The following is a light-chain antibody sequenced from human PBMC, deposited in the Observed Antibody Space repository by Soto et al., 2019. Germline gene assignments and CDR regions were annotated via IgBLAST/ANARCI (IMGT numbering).Light chain of an antibody. CDR1: SSDIGGYNF. CDR2: DVS. CDR3: NSYRTVSNDV. V-gene: IGLV2-14*03. Sequence: QSALTQPASVSGSPGQSITISCTGTSSDIGGYNFISWYQHHPGKAPKLLIHDVSNRPSGVSSRFSRSKSGNTASLTISGLQAEDEDDYCCNSYRTVSNDVFGTGTKVTVL. J-gene: IGLJ1*01.